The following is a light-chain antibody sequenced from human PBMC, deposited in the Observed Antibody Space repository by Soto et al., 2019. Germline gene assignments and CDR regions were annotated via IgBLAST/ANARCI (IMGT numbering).Light chain of an antibody. CDR2: GAS. Sequence: EIVLTQSPDTLSLSPGERATLSRRASQSVSSSLVWYQQKPGQAPRLLIYGASSRATGIPDRFSGSGSGTDFTLTISRLEPEDFAVYYCQQYHNSPRTFGQGTKVEIK. V-gene: IGKV3-20*01. J-gene: IGKJ1*01. CDR3: QQYHNSPRT. CDR1: QSVSSS.